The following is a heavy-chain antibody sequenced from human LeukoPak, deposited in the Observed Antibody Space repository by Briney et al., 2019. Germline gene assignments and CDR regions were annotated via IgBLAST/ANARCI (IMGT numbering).Heavy chain of an antibody. CDR2: INPNSGGT. Sequence: ASVKVSCKASGYTFTGYYMHWVRQAPGQGLERMGWINPNSGGTNYAQKFQGRVTMTRDTSISTAYMELSRLRSDDTAVYYCARDLPRTDAFDIWGQGTMVTVSS. D-gene: IGHD1-14*01. J-gene: IGHJ3*02. CDR1: GYTFTGYY. CDR3: ARDLPRTDAFDI. V-gene: IGHV1-2*02.